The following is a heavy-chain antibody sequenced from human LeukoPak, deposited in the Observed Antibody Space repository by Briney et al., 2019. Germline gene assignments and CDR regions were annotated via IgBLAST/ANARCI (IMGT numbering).Heavy chain of an antibody. V-gene: IGHV3-23*01. J-gene: IGHJ4*02. CDR2: ISGSGGST. D-gene: IGHD2-21*01. CDR3: AKAGDLEFNLYYFDY. CDR1: GFTFSSYA. Sequence: GGSLRLSCAASGFTFSSYAMSWVRQAPGEGLEWVSAISGSGGSTYYADSVKGRFTISRDNSKNTLYVQMNSLRAEDTAVYYCAKAGDLEFNLYYFDYWGQGTLVTVSS.